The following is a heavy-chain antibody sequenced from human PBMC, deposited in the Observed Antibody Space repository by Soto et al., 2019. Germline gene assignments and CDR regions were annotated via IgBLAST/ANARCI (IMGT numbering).Heavy chain of an antibody. CDR2: ITATGSFI. CDR1: RAHFSYYT. CDR3: ARDLTRAGDYVMDG. D-gene: IGHD7-27*01. J-gene: IGHJ6*02. Sequence: GAPSRAHFSYYTINGVRQHVGKGLEWVSLITATGSFIYQADSVKGRFTISRDNAKNSLYLQMNSLRDEATAVDYCARDLTRAGDYVMDGLGQGTTVT. V-gene: IGHV3-21*06.